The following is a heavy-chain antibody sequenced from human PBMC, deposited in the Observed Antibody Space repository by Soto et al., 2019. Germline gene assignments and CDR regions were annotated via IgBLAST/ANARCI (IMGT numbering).Heavy chain of an antibody. V-gene: IGHV3-23*01. CDR2: ISGSGGST. CDR3: AKPSGVRLAVYYYYGMDV. Sequence: GGSLRLSCAASGFTFSSYAMSWVRQAPGKGLEWVSAISGSGGSTYYADSVKGRFTISRDNSKNTLYLQMNSLRAEDTAVYYCAKPSGVRLAVYYYYGMDVWGQGTTVTVSS. D-gene: IGHD6-19*01. J-gene: IGHJ6*02. CDR1: GFTFSSYA.